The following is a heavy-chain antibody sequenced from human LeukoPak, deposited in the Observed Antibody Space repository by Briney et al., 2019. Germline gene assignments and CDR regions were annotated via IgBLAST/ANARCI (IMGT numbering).Heavy chain of an antibody. D-gene: IGHD6-13*01. CDR1: GYAFTSYG. V-gene: IGHV1-18*01. J-gene: IGHJ4*02. CDR2: ISAYNGNT. Sequence: GASVKVSCKASGYAFTSYGISWVRQAPGQGLEWMGWISAYNGNTNYAQKLQGRFTMTTDTSTSTAYMELRSLRSDDTAVYYCARARGTAARVQLVFDYWGQGTLVTVSS. CDR3: ARARGTAARVQLVFDY.